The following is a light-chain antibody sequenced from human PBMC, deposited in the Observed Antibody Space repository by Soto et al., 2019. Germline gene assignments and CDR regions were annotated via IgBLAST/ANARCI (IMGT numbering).Light chain of an antibody. Sequence: DIVMTQSPATLSVSPGERATLSCRDSQSVSSNLAWYQHKPGQTPRLHIYVPSTRATGVPARFTGSASGTEFSLPITSLQPEDFAIYYCQQYKNCPLTFGGGTKVEIK. CDR2: VPS. V-gene: IGKV3-15*01. CDR3: QQYKNCPLT. J-gene: IGKJ4*02. CDR1: QSVSSN.